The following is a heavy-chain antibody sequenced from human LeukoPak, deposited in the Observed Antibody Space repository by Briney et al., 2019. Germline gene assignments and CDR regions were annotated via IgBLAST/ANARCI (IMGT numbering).Heavy chain of an antibody. CDR1: GFTFSSYS. J-gene: IGHJ4*02. V-gene: IGHV3-21*01. D-gene: IGHD6-13*01. CDR2: ISSSSSYI. CDR3: ASEQVAAADLDY. Sequence: GGSLRLSCAASGFTFSSYSMNWVRQAPGKGLEWVSSISSSSSYIYYADSVKGRFTISRDNAKNTLYLQMNSLRAEDTAVYYCASEQVAAADLDYWGQGTLVTVSS.